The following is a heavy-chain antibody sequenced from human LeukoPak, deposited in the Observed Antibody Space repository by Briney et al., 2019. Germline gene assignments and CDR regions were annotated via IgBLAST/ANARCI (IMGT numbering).Heavy chain of an antibody. D-gene: IGHD3-3*01. CDR1: GYTFTGYY. CDR3: ARATLEWLPYSWFDP. CDR2: INPNSGGT. V-gene: IGHV1-2*02. Sequence: GASVKVSCKASGYTFTGYYMHWVRQAPGQGLEWMGWINPNSGGTNYAQKFQGRVTMTRDTSISTAYMELSRLRSDDTAVYYCARATLEWLPYSWFDPCGQGTLVTVSS. J-gene: IGHJ5*02.